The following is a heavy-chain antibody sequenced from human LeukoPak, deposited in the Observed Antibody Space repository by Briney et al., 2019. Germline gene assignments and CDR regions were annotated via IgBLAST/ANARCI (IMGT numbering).Heavy chain of an antibody. CDR2: ISSSSNYI. CDR3: AREVVGASSGDY. V-gene: IGHV3-21*01. Sequence: GGSLRLSCAASGFTFSSYSMNWVRQAPGKGLEWVSSISSSSNYIYHADSVKGRFTISRDNAKNSLYLQMNSLRAEDTAVYYCAREVVGASSGDYWGQGTLVTVSS. J-gene: IGHJ4*02. D-gene: IGHD1-26*01. CDR1: GFTFSSYS.